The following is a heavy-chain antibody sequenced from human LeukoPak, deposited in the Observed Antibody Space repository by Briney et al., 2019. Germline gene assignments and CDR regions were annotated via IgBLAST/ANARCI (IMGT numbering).Heavy chain of an antibody. J-gene: IGHJ4*02. Sequence: PGGSLRLSCAASGFTFSDYYMSWIRQAPGKGLEWVLYISSSGSTIYYADSVKGRFTISRDNAKNSPYLQMNSLRGEDTAVYYFARGLPATLLDYWGQGTLVTVSS. CDR3: ARGLPATLLDY. V-gene: IGHV3-11*01. CDR1: GFTFSDYY. CDR2: ISSSGSTI. D-gene: IGHD2-2*01.